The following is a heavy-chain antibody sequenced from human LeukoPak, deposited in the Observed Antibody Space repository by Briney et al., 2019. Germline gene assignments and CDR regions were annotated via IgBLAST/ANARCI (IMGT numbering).Heavy chain of an antibody. Sequence: GGSLRLSCAASGFTFSSYSMNWVRQAPGKGLEWVSYISSSSSTIYYADSVKGRFTISRDNAKNSLYLQMNSLRAEDTAVYYCARDMSWDGYNYWSDYWGQGTLVTVSS. CDR3: ARDMSWDGYNYWSDY. V-gene: IGHV3-48*04. CDR1: GFTFSSYS. D-gene: IGHD5-24*01. CDR2: ISSSSSTI. J-gene: IGHJ4*02.